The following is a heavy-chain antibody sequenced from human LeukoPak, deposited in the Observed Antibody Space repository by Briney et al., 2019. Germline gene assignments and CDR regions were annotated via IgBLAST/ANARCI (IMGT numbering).Heavy chain of an antibody. CDR2: VSDIGSI. J-gene: IGHJ4*02. V-gene: IGHV4-59*08. CDR1: GGSISTYY. D-gene: IGHD2/OR15-2a*01. Sequence: SETLSLTCTVSGGSISTYYWGWIRQPPGKGLEWIAYVSDIGSINYNLSLKSRVTISLDTSKNQLSLKLSSVTAADTAVYYCAGHHPRNTVDFWGQGTLVTVSS. CDR3: AGHHPRNTVDF.